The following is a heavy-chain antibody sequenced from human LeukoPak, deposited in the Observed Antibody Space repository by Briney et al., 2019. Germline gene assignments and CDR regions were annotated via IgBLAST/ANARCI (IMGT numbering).Heavy chain of an antibody. Sequence: ASVKVSCKVSGYTLTELSMHWVRQAPGEGREWMGGFDPEDGETIYAQKFQGRVTMTEDTSTDTAYMELSSLRSEDTAVYYCATVPIAAAGRSAFDIWGQGTMVTVSS. D-gene: IGHD6-13*01. J-gene: IGHJ3*02. CDR3: ATVPIAAAGRSAFDI. CDR2: FDPEDGET. V-gene: IGHV1-24*01. CDR1: GYTLTELS.